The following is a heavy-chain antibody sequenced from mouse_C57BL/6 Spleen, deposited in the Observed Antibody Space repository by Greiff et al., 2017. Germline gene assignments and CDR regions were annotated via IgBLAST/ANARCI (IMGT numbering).Heavy chain of an antibody. CDR1: GYSITSGYY. Sequence: EVKLMESGPGLVKPSQSLSLTCSVTGYSITSGYYWNWIRQFPGNKLEWMGYISYDGSNNYNPSLKNRISITRDTSKNQFFLKLNSVTTEDTATYYCARAAYYSNCYFDYWGQGTTLTVSS. J-gene: IGHJ2*01. CDR2: ISYDGSN. D-gene: IGHD2-5*01. V-gene: IGHV3-6*01. CDR3: ARAAYYSNCYFDY.